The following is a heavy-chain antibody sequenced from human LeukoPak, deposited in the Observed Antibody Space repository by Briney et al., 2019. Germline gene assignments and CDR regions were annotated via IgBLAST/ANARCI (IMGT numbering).Heavy chain of an antibody. CDR3: ARDRLRIFGVVTYMFDY. V-gene: IGHV3-11*01. D-gene: IGHD3-3*01. CDR1: GFTFSDYY. J-gene: IGHJ4*02. CDR2: ISSSGSTI. Sequence: GGSLRLSCAASGFTFSDYYMSWIRQAPGKGLEWVSYISSSGSTIYYADSVKGRFTISRDNANKSLYLQMNSLRAEDTAVYYCARDRLRIFGVVTYMFDYWGQGTLVTVSS.